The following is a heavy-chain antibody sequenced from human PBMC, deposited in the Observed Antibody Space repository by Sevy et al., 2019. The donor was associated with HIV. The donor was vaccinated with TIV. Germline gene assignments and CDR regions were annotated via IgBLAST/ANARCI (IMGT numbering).Heavy chain of an antibody. CDR3: AKDRIWELGDAFDI. Sequence: GGSLRLSCVASGFTFSNYAMSWIRQAPGKGLEWVSGFSANGGSTKYADSVKGRFTISRDNSKNTLYLQMNSLRAEDTAVYYCAKDRIWELGDAFDIWGQWTMVTVSS. D-gene: IGHD1-26*01. CDR2: FSANGGST. CDR1: GFTFSNYA. V-gene: IGHV3-23*01. J-gene: IGHJ3*02.